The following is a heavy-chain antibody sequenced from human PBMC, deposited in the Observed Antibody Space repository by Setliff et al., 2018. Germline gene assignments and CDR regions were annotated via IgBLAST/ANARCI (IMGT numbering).Heavy chain of an antibody. CDR1: GYTFSHSG. CDR3: SRLVRYCSKTTCQTASGAEL. V-gene: IGHV1-18*01. J-gene: IGHJ4*02. CDR2: ISAYTGNT. Sequence: GASVKVSCKASGYTFSHSGITWVRQAPGQGLEWMGWISAYTGNTNYAPKLQGRVTMTTDASTSTAYMELRGPTSGDTAVYYCSRLVRYCSKTTCQTASGAELWGQGTLVT. D-gene: IGHD2-8*01.